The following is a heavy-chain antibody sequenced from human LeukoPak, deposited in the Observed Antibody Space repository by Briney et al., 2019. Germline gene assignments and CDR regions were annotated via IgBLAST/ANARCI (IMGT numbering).Heavy chain of an antibody. CDR2: INHNGGNT. CDR1: GFTFSSYS. CDR3: AKVYVWNEYYFDY. J-gene: IGHJ4*02. D-gene: IGHD1-1*01. Sequence: PGGSLRLSCAASGFTFSSYSMNWVRQAPGKGLEWVPTINHNGGNTYYADSVKGRFTISRDNSKNTLYLQMNSLRAEDTAVYYCAKVYVWNEYYFDYWGQGTLVTVSS. V-gene: IGHV3-23*01.